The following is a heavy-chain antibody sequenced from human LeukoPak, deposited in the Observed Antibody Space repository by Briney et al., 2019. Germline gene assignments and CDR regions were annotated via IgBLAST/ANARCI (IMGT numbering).Heavy chain of an antibody. D-gene: IGHD5-18*01. V-gene: IGHV3-23*01. CDR1: GFTFSRNG. CDR2: ISGSGGST. J-gene: IGHJ4*02. Sequence: GGTLRLSCAASGFTFSRNGMTWVRQAPGKGLEWVSAISGSGGSTYYADSVKGRFTISRDNSKNTLYLQMNSLRAEDTAVYYCAKDRIRGYSYGYWGYWGQGTLVTVSS. CDR3: AKDRIRGYSYGYWGY.